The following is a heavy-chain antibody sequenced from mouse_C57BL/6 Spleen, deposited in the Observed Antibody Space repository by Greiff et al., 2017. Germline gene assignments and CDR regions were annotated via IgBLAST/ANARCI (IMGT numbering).Heavy chain of an antibody. D-gene: IGHD2-4*01. CDR2: ISSGSSTI. J-gene: IGHJ2*01. CDR3: ARRINYDYGGAFDY. Sequence: EVQLQESGGGLVKPGGSLKLSCAASGFTFSDYGMHWVRQAPEKGLEWVAYISSGSSTIYYADTVKGRFTISRDNAKNTLFLQMTSLRSEDTAMYYCARRINYDYGGAFDYWGQGTTLTVSS. V-gene: IGHV5-17*01. CDR1: GFTFSDYG.